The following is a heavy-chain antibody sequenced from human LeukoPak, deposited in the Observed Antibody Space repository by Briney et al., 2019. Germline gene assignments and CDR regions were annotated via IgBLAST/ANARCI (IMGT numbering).Heavy chain of an antibody. CDR1: GYTFTSYY. J-gene: IGHJ5*02. CDR3: ARESQVNWFDP. V-gene: IGHV1-46*01. Sequence: ASVKVSCKASGYTFTSYYMHWVRQAPGQGLEWMGIINPSGGSTNYAQKFQGRVTITADESTSTAYMELSSLRSEDTAVYYCARESQVNWFDPWGQGTLVTVSS. CDR2: INPSGGST.